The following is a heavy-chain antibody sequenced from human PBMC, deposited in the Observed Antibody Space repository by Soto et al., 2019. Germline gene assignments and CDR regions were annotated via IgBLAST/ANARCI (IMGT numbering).Heavy chain of an antibody. D-gene: IGHD2-15*01. CDR2: IWYDGSNK. CDR3: ARADYTGAYCYSWPFNYGVDV. CDR1: GFTFNTYG. J-gene: IGHJ6*02. V-gene: IGHV3-33*08. Sequence: QVQLVESGGGVVQPGGSLRLSCTTSGFTFNTYGMHWVRQAPGKGLEWVAIIWYDGSNKYYADSVKGRFTISRDNSKNTLYLQMNSLRAEDTALYHCARADYTGAYCYSWPFNYGVDVWGQGATVTVSS.